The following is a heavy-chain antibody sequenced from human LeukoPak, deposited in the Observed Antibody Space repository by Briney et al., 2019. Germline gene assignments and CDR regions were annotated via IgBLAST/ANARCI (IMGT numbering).Heavy chain of an antibody. Sequence: TTSQTLSLTCTVSGGSISSGTYYWNWIRQPAGKGLEWIGRIYTSGSTNYNPSLKSRVTISVGTSKNQFSLKLSSVTAADTAVYYCARHTVLHIVGPTRWGRGTLVTVSS. CDR2: IYTSGST. J-gene: IGHJ4*02. V-gene: IGHV4-61*02. CDR3: ARHTVLHIVGPTR. D-gene: IGHD2-21*01. CDR1: GGSISSGTYY.